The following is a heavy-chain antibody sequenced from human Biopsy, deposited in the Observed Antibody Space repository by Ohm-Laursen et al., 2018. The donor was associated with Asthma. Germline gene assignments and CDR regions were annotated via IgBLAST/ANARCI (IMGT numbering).Heavy chain of an antibody. CDR3: ASESYLRGFGHTLDL. CDR1: GFTFRHYA. J-gene: IGHJ5*02. CDR2: ILSDGGEP. Sequence: RSLRLSCSASGFTFRHYALHWVRQAPGKGLEWVAFILSDGGEPSYADSVKGRFSISRDNSKSTVYLQMNSLRAGDTAVYYCASESYLRGFGHTLDLWGQGTLVTVSS. V-gene: IGHV3-33*01. D-gene: IGHD5-12*01.